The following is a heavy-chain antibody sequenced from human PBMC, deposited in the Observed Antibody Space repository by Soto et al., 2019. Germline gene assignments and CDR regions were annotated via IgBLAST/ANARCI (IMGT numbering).Heavy chain of an antibody. Sequence: ASVKVSCKASGGTFSSYAISWVRQAPGQGLEWMGGIIPIFGTANYAQKFQGRVTITADKSTSTAYMELSSLRSEDTAVYYCARDSSGWSRAEYFQHWGQGTLVTVSS. CDR2: IIPIFGTA. V-gene: IGHV1-69*06. J-gene: IGHJ1*01. CDR1: GGTFSSYA. D-gene: IGHD6-19*01. CDR3: ARDSSGWSRAEYFQH.